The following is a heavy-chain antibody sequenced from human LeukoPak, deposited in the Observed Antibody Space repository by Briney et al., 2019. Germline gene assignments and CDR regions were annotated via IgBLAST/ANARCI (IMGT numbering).Heavy chain of an antibody. D-gene: IGHD4-17*01. V-gene: IGHV1-18*01. CDR3: ARVTQTDYDFDY. Sequence: GPVKVSCKASGYTFTSYGIGWVRQAPGQGLEWMGWISAYNGNTDYAQKLQGRVTMTTDTSTSTAYMELRSLRSDDTAVYYCARVTQTDYDFDYWGQGTLVTVSS. CDR1: GYTFTSYG. CDR2: ISAYNGNT. J-gene: IGHJ4*02.